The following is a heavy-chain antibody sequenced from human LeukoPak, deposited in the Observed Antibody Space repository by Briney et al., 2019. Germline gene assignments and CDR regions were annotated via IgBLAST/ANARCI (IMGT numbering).Heavy chain of an antibody. V-gene: IGHV1-2*06. J-gene: IGHJ6*03. Sequence: ASVKVSCKASGYTFSGSYIHWVRQAPGQGLEWMGRINPNSGDTNYAQKFQGRVTMTRDTSISTAFMELSRLTSDDTAVYYCARWNIVVVPSARDYYYYMDVWGKGTTVTISS. CDR1: GYTFSGSY. CDR2: INPNSGDT. D-gene: IGHD2-2*01. CDR3: ARWNIVVVPSARDYYYYMDV.